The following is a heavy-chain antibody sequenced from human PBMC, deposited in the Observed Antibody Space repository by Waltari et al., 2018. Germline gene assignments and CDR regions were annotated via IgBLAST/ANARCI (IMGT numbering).Heavy chain of an antibody. V-gene: IGHV3-15*01. CDR3: TTDHIVVVVAATEGGSDY. CDR1: GFPFSNAW. CDR2: SKSKTDGGTT. D-gene: IGHD2-15*01. J-gene: IGHJ4*02. Sequence: EVQLVESGGGLVKPGGSLRLSCAASGFPFSNAWMSWVRQAPGKGLEWVGRSKSKTDGGTTDYAAPVKGRFTISRDDSKNTLYLQMNSLKTEDTAVYYCTTDHIVVVVAATEGGSDYWGQGTLVTVSS.